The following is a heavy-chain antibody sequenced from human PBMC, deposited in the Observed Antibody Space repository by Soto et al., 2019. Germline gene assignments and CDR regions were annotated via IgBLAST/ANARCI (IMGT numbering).Heavy chain of an antibody. CDR1: GGSISAYY. CDR2: IFYSGSP. J-gene: IGHJ6*02. Sequence: KPWGNLALSCTVSGGSISAYYWSWVRLPPGKGLEWLGYIFYSGSPSYNPSLKSRVTISVDTSKNQVSLKLRSVSAADTAVYYCAREPPYGSGSSGMAVWGPGTTFT. V-gene: IGHV4-59*01. CDR3: AREPPYGSGSSGMAV. D-gene: IGHD3-10*01.